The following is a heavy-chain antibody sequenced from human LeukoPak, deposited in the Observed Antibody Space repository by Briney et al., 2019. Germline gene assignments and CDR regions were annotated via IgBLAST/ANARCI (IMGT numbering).Heavy chain of an antibody. V-gene: IGHV4-59*01. Sequence: SETLSLTCTVSGGSISSYYWSWIRQPPGKGLEWIGYIYYSGSTYYNPSLKSRVTISVDTSKNQFSLKLSSVPAAATAVYYCARDRSTWILGVWGQGTLVTVSS. CDR3: ARDRSTWILGV. CDR1: GGSISSYY. CDR2: IYYSGST. D-gene: IGHD5-18*01. J-gene: IGHJ4*02.